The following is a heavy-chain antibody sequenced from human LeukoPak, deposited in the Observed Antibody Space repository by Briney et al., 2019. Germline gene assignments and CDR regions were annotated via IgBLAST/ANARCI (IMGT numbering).Heavy chain of an antibody. CDR2: IYPNDSDT. J-gene: IGHJ3*01. Sequence: GESLEISCKGSGYNFSNYWIAWVRQMPGKGLEWMGIIYPNDSDTRYRPSFQGQVSISADKSINTAYLQWSSLKASDTAMHFCARPNITYYYDSSGYDGFDVWGQGTMVTVSS. CDR1: GYNFSNYW. D-gene: IGHD3-22*01. V-gene: IGHV5-51*01. CDR3: ARPNITYYYDSSGYDGFDV.